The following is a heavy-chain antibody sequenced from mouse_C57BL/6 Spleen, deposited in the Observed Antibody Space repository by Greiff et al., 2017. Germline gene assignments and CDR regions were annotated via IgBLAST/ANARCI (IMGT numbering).Heavy chain of an antibody. CDR2: IYPGNSDT. Sequence: VQLQQSGTVLARPGASVKMSCKTSGYTFTSYWMHWVKQRPGQGLEWIGAIYPGNSDTSYNQKFKGKAKLTAVTSASTAYMELSSLTNEDSAVYYCTRAITTVVANPFDYWGQGTTRTVSS. J-gene: IGHJ2*01. D-gene: IGHD1-1*01. V-gene: IGHV1-5*01. CDR3: TRAITTVVANPFDY. CDR1: GYTFTSYW.